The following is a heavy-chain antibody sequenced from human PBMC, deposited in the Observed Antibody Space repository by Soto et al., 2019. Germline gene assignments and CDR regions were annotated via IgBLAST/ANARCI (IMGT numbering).Heavy chain of an antibody. Sequence: PGGSLRLSCAASGLTFSNYGMHWVRQAPGKGLEWVAVISYDGSNKYYADSVKGRFTISRDNSKNTLYLQMNRLRAEDTAVYYCANAPNFDWLSHFDYRRKGTLVTVSS. D-gene: IGHD3-9*01. CDR1: GLTFSNYG. CDR3: ANAPNFDWLSHFDY. V-gene: IGHV3-30*18. J-gene: IGHJ4*02. CDR2: ISYDGSNK.